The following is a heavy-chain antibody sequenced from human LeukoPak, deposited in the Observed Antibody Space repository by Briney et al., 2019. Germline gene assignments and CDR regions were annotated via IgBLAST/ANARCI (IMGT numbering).Heavy chain of an antibody. D-gene: IGHD3-3*01. Sequence: GGSLRLSCAASGFTFSSYGMHWVRQAPGKGLEWVAFIRYDGSNKYYADSVKGRFTISRDNSKNTLYLQMNSLSDEDAVVYYCAKGLLRFLQWSGFDPWGQGTLVTVSS. CDR2: IRYDGSNK. CDR1: GFTFSSYG. CDR3: AKGLLRFLQWSGFDP. J-gene: IGHJ5*02. V-gene: IGHV3-30*02.